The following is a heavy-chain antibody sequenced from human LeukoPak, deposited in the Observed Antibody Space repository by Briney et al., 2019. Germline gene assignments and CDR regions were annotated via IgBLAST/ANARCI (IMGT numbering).Heavy chain of an antibody. D-gene: IGHD3-9*01. V-gene: IGHV4-34*01. CDR2: INHSGST. CDR1: SGSFSGYY. CDR3: ARASVLTGYYTAVTFDY. J-gene: IGHJ4*02. Sequence: PSETLSLTCAVYSGSFSGYYWSWIRQPPGKGLEWIGEINHSGSTNYNPSLKSRVTVSVDTSKNQFSLKLSSVTAADTAVYYCARASVLTGYYTAVTFDYWGQGTLVTVSS.